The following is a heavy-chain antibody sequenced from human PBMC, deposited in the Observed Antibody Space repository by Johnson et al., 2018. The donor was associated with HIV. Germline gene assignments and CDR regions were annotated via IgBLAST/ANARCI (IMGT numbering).Heavy chain of an antibody. CDR1: GFTFSYYW. D-gene: IGHD2-15*01. V-gene: IGHV3-7*01. J-gene: IGHJ3*02. CDR2: IKQDGSEK. CDR3: ARDQSDIVVVVAASDAFDI. Sequence: VLLVESGGGLVQPGGSLRLSCAASGFTFSYYWMSWVRQAPGKGLEWVANIKQDGSEKYYVDSVKGRFTISRDNAKNSLYLQMNSLRAEDTAVYYCARDQSDIVVVVAASDAFDIWGQGTMVTVSS.